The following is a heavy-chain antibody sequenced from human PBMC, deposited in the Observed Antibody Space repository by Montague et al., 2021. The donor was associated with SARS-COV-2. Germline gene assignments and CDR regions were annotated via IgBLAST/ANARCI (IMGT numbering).Heavy chain of an antibody. CDR1: GDSITTYY. CDR3: ARAQTTCCIASCVNYLDY. J-gene: IGHJ4*02. Sequence: SETLSLTCSVSGDSITTYYWSWIRQSPGRGLEWIGRIYYTATTNYYPSLKSRGAISVDTSRRQFSLKMKSVTAADTAVYYCARAQTTCCIASCVNYLDYWGQGALVTVSS. V-gene: IGHV4-59*01. CDR2: IYYTATT. D-gene: IGHD2-2*01.